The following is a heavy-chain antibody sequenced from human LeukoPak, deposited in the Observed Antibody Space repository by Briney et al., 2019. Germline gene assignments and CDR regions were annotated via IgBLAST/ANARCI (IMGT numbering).Heavy chain of an antibody. J-gene: IGHJ6*04. Sequence: PGGSLRLSCAASGFSFSTYMMTWVRQAPGKGLEWVSYISDSSSSIYYADSVKGRFTISRDNAKNSLYLQMNSLRAEDSAVYYCARAPLVFWSGYLGMDVWGKGTTDTVSS. CDR3: ARAPLVFWSGYLGMDV. CDR2: ISDSSSSI. V-gene: IGHV3-48*04. D-gene: IGHD3-3*01. CDR1: GFSFSTYM.